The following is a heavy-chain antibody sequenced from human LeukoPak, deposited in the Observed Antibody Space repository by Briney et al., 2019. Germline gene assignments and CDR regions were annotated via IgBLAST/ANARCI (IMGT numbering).Heavy chain of an antibody. Sequence: PGGSLRLSCAASGFTFSSYSMNWVRQAPGKGLEWVSSISGSSSYIYYAESVKGRFTISRDIAKNSLYLQMNSLRAEDTAVYFCAREGVGRYYGSGSYKPFDYWSQGTLVTVSS. V-gene: IGHV3-21*01. CDR2: ISGSSSYI. CDR3: AREGVGRYYGSGSYKPFDY. D-gene: IGHD3-10*01. J-gene: IGHJ4*02. CDR1: GFTFSSYS.